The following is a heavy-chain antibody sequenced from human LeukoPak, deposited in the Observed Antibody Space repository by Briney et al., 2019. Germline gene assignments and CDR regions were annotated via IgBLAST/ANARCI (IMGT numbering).Heavy chain of an antibody. CDR2: ISSSSSTI. J-gene: IGHJ6*02. V-gene: IGHV3-48*01. D-gene: IGHD3-22*01. CDR3: AKGGYDSSGSFNYRYYYYGMDV. CDR1: GFTFSSSS. Sequence: GGSLRLSCAASGFTFSSSSMNWVRQAPGKGLEWVSYISSSSSTIYYADSVKGRFTISRDNSKNTLYLQMNSLRAEDTAVYYCAKGGYDSSGSFNYRYYYYGMDVWGQGTTVTVSS.